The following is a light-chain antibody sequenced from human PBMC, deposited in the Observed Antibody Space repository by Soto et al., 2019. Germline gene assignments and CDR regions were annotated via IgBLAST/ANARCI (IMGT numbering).Light chain of an antibody. Sequence: EIVMTQSPATLSVSPGGRATISCRASQSVSSNLAWYQQKPGQAPRLLVYGASTRATGIPARFSGSGSVTEFTLTIRSLQSEDFAVYYCQQYTNVPLTFGGGAKVEIK. CDR3: QQYTNVPLT. J-gene: IGKJ4*01. CDR1: QSVSSN. V-gene: IGKV3-15*01. CDR2: GAS.